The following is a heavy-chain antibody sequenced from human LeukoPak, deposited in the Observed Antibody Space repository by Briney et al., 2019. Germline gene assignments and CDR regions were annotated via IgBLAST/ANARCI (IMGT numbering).Heavy chain of an antibody. Sequence: GGSLRLSCAASGFTFSGYEMNWVRQAPGKGLEWVSYISSSGSTIYYADSVKGRFTISRDNAKNSLYLQMNSLRAEDTAVYYCARDGVRGVIAPFDYWGQGTLVTVSS. J-gene: IGHJ4*02. D-gene: IGHD3-10*01. V-gene: IGHV3-48*03. CDR1: GFTFSGYE. CDR2: ISSSGSTI. CDR3: ARDGVRGVIAPFDY.